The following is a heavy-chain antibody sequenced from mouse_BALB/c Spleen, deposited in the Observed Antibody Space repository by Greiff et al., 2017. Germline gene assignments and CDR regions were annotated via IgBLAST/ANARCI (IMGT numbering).Heavy chain of an antibody. D-gene: IGHD2-4*01. CDR1: GDSITSGY. J-gene: IGHJ4*01. CDR3: AREDYRQVDY. CDR2: ISYSGST. Sequence: EVKVEESGPSLVKPSQTLSLTCSVTGDSITSGYWNWIRKFPGNKLEYMGYISYSGSTYYNPSLKSRISITRDTSKNQYYLQLNSVTTEDTATYYCAREDYRQVDYWGQGTSVTVSS. V-gene: IGHV3-8*02.